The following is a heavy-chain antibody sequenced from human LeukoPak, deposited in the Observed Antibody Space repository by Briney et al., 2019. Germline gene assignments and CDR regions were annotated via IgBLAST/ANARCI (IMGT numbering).Heavy chain of an antibody. D-gene: IGHD3-22*01. CDR1: GGSISSYY. Sequence: SETLSLTCTVSGGSISSYYWSWIRQPPGKGLEWIGYIYYSGSTNYNPSLKSRVTISVDTSKNQFSLKLSSVTAADTAVYYCARGQRYYYDSSGPYYFDYWGQGTLVTVS. CDR2: IYYSGST. CDR3: ARGQRYYYDSSGPYYFDY. V-gene: IGHV4-59*01. J-gene: IGHJ4*02.